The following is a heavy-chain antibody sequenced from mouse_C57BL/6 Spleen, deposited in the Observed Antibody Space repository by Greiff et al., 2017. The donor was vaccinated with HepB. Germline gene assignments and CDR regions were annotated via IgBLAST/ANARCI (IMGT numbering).Heavy chain of an antibody. CDR3: ARGPYYYGSSTGFDY. J-gene: IGHJ2*01. CDR1: GYTFTDYN. Sequence: DVQLQESGPELVKPGASVKIPCKASGYTFTDYNMDWVKQSHGKSLEWIGDINPNNGGTIYNQKFKGKATLTVDKSSSTAYMELRSLTSEDTAVYYCARGPYYYGSSTGFDYWGQGTTLTVSS. D-gene: IGHD1-1*01. V-gene: IGHV1-18*01. CDR2: INPNNGGT.